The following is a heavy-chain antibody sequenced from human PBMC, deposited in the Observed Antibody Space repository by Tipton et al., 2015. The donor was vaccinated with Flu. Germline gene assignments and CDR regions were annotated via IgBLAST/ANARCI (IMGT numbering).Heavy chain of an antibody. V-gene: IGHV3-23*01. CDR1: GFTFSSYA. D-gene: IGHD3-10*01. J-gene: IGHJ6*02. Sequence: SLRLSCAASGFTFSSYAMNWVRQAPGKGPEWVSGLSYRGDDIFYSNSVRGRFTVSRDNSKNTLYLQMNSLRVEDTAIYYCAKDFSAYYPFGMDPWGQGTTVTVSS. CDR2: LSYRGDDI. CDR3: AKDFSAYYPFGMDP.